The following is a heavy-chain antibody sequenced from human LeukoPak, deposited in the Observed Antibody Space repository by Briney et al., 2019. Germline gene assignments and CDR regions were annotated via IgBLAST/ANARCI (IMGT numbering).Heavy chain of an antibody. CDR3: ARDEVGGYFEK. D-gene: IGHD3-16*01. Sequence: GGSLRLSCVTSGFIFNYRWMSWVRQAPGKRLEWVANINQDGNRKYHADSVKGRFTISRYNAQNSLYLQMNSLRVEDTAVYYSARDEVGGYFEKWGQGILVTVSS. CDR2: INQDGNRK. V-gene: IGHV3-7*01. J-gene: IGHJ4*02. CDR1: GFIFNYRW.